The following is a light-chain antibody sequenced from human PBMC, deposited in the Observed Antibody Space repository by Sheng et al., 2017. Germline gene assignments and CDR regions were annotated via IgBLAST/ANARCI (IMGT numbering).Light chain of an antibody. CDR1: QILLHSDGDNY. J-gene: IGKJ4*01. CDR3: MQVLQTPLT. V-gene: IGKV2-28*01. CDR2: LGS. Sequence: DIVMTQSPLSLPVTPGEPASISCRSSQILLHSDGDNYLDWYLQKPGQSPQLLIYLGSNRASGVPDRFSGSGSGTDFTLKISRVEAEDVGVYYCMQVLQTPLTFGGGTKVEIK.